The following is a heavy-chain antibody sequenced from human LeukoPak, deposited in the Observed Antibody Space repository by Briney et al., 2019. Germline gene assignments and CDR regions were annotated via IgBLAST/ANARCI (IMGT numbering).Heavy chain of an antibody. CDR3: ARDQGIMGAMYYFDY. J-gene: IGHJ4*02. D-gene: IGHD1-26*01. V-gene: IGHV3-21*01. CDR1: GFTFSSYS. Sequence: PGGSLRLPCAASGFTFSSYSMNWVRQAPGKGLEWVSSISSSSSYIYYADSVKGRFTISRDNAKNSLYLQMNSLRAEDTAVYYCARDQGIMGAMYYFDYWGQGTLVTVSS. CDR2: ISSSSSYI.